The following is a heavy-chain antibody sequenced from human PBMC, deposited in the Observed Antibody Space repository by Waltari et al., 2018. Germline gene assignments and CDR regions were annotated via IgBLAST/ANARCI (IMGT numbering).Heavy chain of an antibody. CDR3: ARVVAVAGDYYYYGMDV. CDR1: GGSISSSNW. D-gene: IGHD6-19*01. Sequence: QVQLQESGPGLVKPSGTLSLTCAVSGGSISSSNWWSWVRQPPGKGLEWIGEIYHSGSNNYNPALKSRVTRSVDKSKNQFSLKLSSVTAADTAVYYCARVVAVAGDYYYYGMDVWGQGTTVTVSS. CDR2: IYHSGSN. J-gene: IGHJ6*02. V-gene: IGHV4-4*02.